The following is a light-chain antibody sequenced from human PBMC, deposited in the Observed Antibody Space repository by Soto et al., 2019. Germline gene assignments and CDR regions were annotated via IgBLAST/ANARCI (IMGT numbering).Light chain of an antibody. J-gene: IGLJ1*01. Sequence: QSVLTQPPSASGTPGQRVTISCFGSRSNIGSNTVNWYQQLPGTAPKLVIYGNNNRPSGVPDRFSGSKSGTSASLAITGLQAEDEADYYCQSYDSRLSGYVFGTGTKLTVL. CDR3: QSYDSRLSGYV. CDR2: GNN. CDR1: RSNIGSNT. V-gene: IGLV1-44*01.